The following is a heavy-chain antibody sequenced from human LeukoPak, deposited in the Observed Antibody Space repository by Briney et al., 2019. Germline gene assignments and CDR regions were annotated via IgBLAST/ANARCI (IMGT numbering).Heavy chain of an antibody. CDR2: ISWNSGSI. CDR1: RFTLYEYS. D-gene: IGHD1-26*01. J-gene: IGHJ3*02. CDR3: AKDGGSYNLYAFNI. V-gene: IGHV3-9*01. Sequence: SLRLSLAASRFTLYEYSMHWGREAPGEGPGWVSGISWNSGSIGYADSVKGRFTISRDNAKNSLYLQMNSLRAEDTALYYCAKDGGSYNLYAFNIWGQGTMVTVSS.